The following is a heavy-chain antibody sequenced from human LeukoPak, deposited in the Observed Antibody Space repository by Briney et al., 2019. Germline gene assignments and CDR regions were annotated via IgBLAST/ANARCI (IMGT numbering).Heavy chain of an antibody. CDR1: GFTFDDYA. D-gene: IGHD2-2*01. Sequence: GGSLRLSCAASGFTFDDYAMHWVRHAPGKGLEGVSGISWNSGSIGYADSVKGRFTISRDNAKNSLYLQMNSLRAEDTALYYCAKGGSEYQLLSAFDYWGQGTLVTVSS. CDR3: AKGGSEYQLLSAFDY. CDR2: ISWNSGSI. J-gene: IGHJ4*02. V-gene: IGHV3-9*01.